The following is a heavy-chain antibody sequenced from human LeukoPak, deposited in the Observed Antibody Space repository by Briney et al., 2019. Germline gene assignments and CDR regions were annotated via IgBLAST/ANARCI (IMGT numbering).Heavy chain of an antibody. CDR2: SKSKSEGGTT. Sequence: ETLSLTCTVSGGSISSYYWSWVRQAPGKGLEWVGRSKSKSEGGTTDYAAPVKGRFTISRDDSKNTLYLQMNSLKTEDTAVYYCTSDRHSGYDAHFDYWGQGTLVTVSS. D-gene: IGHD5-12*01. J-gene: IGHJ4*02. CDR1: GGSISSYY. V-gene: IGHV3-15*01. CDR3: TSDRHSGYDAHFDY.